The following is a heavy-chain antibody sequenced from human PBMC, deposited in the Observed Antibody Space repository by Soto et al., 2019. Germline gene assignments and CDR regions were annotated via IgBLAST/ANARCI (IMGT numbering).Heavy chain of an antibody. J-gene: IGHJ4*02. CDR3: ARPYSSGEYGDIDY. CDR1: GFTFSSYA. Sequence: QVQLVESGGGVVQPGRSLRLSCTASGFTFSSYAMHWVRQAPGKGLEWVAVISYDGSNKYYADSVKGRFTISRDNSKITIYLQRNSLGVEDTPVYYCARPYSSGEYGDIDYWGQKTLVAFS. V-gene: IGHV3-30-3*01. D-gene: IGHD6-19*01. CDR2: ISYDGSNK.